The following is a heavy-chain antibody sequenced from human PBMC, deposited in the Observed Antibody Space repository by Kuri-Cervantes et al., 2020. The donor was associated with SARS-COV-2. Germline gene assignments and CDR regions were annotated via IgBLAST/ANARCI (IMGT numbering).Heavy chain of an antibody. V-gene: IGHV4-30-4*01. CDR2: IYYSGST. CDR3: ASGHMGYYTGGVCPTRIDP. J-gene: IGHJ5*02. CDR1: GGSISSGDYY. D-gene: IGHD2-8*02. Sequence: LRLSCTVSGGSISSGDYYWSWIRRPPGKGLEWIGYIYYSGSTYYNPSLKSRVTISVDTSKNQFSLKLSSVTAADTAVYSCASGHMGYYTGGVCPTRIDPWGQGTLVTVSS.